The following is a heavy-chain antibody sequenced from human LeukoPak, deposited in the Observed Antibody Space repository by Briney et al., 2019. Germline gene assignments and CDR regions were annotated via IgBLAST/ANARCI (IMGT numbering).Heavy chain of an antibody. CDR1: GFTFSSYS. Sequence: SGGSLRLSCAASGFTFSSYSMNWARQAPGKGLEWLSSISSNSYKYYADSVKGRFTISRDNAKNSLYLQMNSLRAEDTAVYYCARDLVVVPAASVDYYYGMDVWAKGPRSPSP. D-gene: IGHD2-2*01. V-gene: IGHV3-21*01. J-gene: IGHJ6*02. CDR2: ISSNSYK. CDR3: ARDLVVVPAASVDYYYGMDV.